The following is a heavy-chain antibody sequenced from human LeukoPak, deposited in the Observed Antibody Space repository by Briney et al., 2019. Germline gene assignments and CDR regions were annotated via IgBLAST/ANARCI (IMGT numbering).Heavy chain of an antibody. J-gene: IGHJ4*02. CDR3: ARRYDSSGYYDY. Sequence: SVKLSCKASEGTFSSYTISWVRQAPGQGLEWMGRIVPILGIANYAQKFQGRVTITADKSTSTAYMELSSLRSEDTAVYYCARRYDSSGYYDYWGQGTLVTASS. CDR2: IVPILGIA. CDR1: EGTFSSYT. D-gene: IGHD3-22*01. V-gene: IGHV1-69*02.